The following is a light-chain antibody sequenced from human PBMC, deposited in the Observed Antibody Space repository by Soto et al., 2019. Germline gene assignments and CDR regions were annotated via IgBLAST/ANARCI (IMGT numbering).Light chain of an antibody. J-gene: IGLJ3*02. CDR3: SSYADRNKFL. Sequence: QSALTQPASVSGSPGQSITISCAGTSSDLGAYKYVSWYQQHPDKAPKLILYEVSRRPSGVSNRFSGSKSGNTASLTVSGLQAEDEADYYCSSYADRNKFLFGGGTKVTVL. V-gene: IGLV2-14*03. CDR1: SSDLGAYKY. CDR2: EVS.